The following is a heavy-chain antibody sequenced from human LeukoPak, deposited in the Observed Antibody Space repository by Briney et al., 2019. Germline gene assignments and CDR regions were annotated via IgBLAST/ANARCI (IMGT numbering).Heavy chain of an antibody. CDR2: ISGSGGST. CDR3: AKLWRSGYYYFDY. Sequence: PGGSLRLSCAASGFTFSSYAMSWVRQAPGKGLEWVSAISGSGGSTYYADSVKGRLTISRDNSKTTLYLQMNSLRAEDTAVYYCAKLWRSGYYYFDYWGQGTLVTVSS. D-gene: IGHD3-22*01. V-gene: IGHV3-23*01. CDR1: GFTFSSYA. J-gene: IGHJ4*02.